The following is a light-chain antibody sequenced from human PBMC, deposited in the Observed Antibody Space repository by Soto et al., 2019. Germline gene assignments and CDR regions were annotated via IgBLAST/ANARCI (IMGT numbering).Light chain of an antibody. CDR1: SSDVGGYNF. CDR2: EVS. V-gene: IGLV2-14*01. Sequence: QSALTQPASVSGSPGQSITISCTGSSSDVGGYNFVSWYQHHPGKAPKLILYEVSNRPSGISNRFSGSKSGNTASLTISGLQAEDEADYYCSSYTSSSTLTFGGGTKLTVL. CDR3: SSYTSSSTLT. J-gene: IGLJ2*01.